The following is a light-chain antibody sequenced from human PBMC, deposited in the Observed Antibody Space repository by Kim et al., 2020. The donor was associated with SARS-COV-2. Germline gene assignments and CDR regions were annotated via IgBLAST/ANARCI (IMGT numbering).Light chain of an antibody. CDR1: QGINIY. J-gene: IGKJ4*01. V-gene: IGKV1-16*01. CDR3: QQYNFYPVT. CDR2: GAS. Sequence: SASVGDRVTIACRASQGINIYVAWFQQKPGKAPKALIYGASTLLSGVPSRFSGSGSGTYFTLTITNLQSEEFATYYCQQYNFYPVTFGGGTKLEI.